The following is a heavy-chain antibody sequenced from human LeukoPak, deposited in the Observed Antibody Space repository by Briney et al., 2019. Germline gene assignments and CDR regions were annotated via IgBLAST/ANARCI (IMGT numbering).Heavy chain of an antibody. CDR3: AKEKSSGYSYGWEAFDI. D-gene: IGHD5-18*01. CDR1: GFTFSSYA. CDR2: IRYDGSNK. Sequence: PGGSLRLSCAASGFTFSSYAMHWVRQAPGKGLEWVAFIRYDGSNKYYADSVKGRFTISRDNSKNTLYLQMNSLRAEDTAVYYCAKEKSSGYSYGWEAFDIWGQGTMVTVSS. V-gene: IGHV3-30*02. J-gene: IGHJ3*02.